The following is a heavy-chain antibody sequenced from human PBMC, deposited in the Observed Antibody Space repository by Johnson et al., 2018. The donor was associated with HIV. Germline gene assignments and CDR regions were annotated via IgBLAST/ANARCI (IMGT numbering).Heavy chain of an antibody. Sequence: VQLVESGGGLVQPGGSLRLSCAASGFTFSSYAMSWVRQAPGKGLEWVAKIKQDGSEKYYVDSVKGRFTISRDNAKNSLYLQMNSLRAEDTAVYYCARGARGDLEWLLSGHAFEIWGQGTMVTVSS. CDR3: ARGARGDLEWLLSGHAFEI. CDR1: GFTFSSYA. D-gene: IGHD3-3*01. CDR2: IKQDGSEK. V-gene: IGHV3-7*01. J-gene: IGHJ3*02.